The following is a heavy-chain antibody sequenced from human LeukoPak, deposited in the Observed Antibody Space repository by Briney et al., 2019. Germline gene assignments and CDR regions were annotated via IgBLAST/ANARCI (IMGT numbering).Heavy chain of an antibody. CDR3: ARGSSSWYIPHDY. CDR2: IGGSGGAI. Sequence: GGSLRLSCGASGFTFSRYAMSWVRQAPGKGLQWVSEIGGSGGAIYYADSVKGRFTISRDNSKNTLYLQMNSLRAEDTAVYYCARGSSSWYIPHDYWGQGTLVTVSS. V-gene: IGHV3-23*01. D-gene: IGHD6-13*01. J-gene: IGHJ4*02. CDR1: GFTFSRYA.